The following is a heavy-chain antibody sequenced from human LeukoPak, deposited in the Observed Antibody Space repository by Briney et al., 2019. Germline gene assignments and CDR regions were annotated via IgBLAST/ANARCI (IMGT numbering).Heavy chain of an antibody. V-gene: IGHV3-21*01. Sequence: GGSLRPSWAASGFTSRSYSMNWFGQPPGKGLKWVSSISSSSSYIYYADSVKGRFTISRDNAKNSLYLQMNSLRAEDTAVYYCARARYKRAFDIWGQGTMVTVSS. CDR1: GFTSRSYS. CDR2: ISSSSSYI. J-gene: IGHJ3*02. D-gene: IGHD1-14*01. CDR3: ARARYKRAFDI.